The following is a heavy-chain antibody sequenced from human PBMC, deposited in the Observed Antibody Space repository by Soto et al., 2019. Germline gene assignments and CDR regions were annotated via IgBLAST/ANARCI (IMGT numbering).Heavy chain of an antibody. CDR1: GDSMSSYY. Sequence: TSETLSLTCTVSGDSMSSYYWSWIRQPPGKGLEWIGYIYYSGSTNYNPSLKSRVTISVDTSKNQLSLKLSSVTAADTAVYYCAGRYSYGSLFDYWGPGALVTVSS. CDR3: AGRYSYGSLFDY. CDR2: IYYSGST. J-gene: IGHJ4*02. V-gene: IGHV4-59*01. D-gene: IGHD5-18*01.